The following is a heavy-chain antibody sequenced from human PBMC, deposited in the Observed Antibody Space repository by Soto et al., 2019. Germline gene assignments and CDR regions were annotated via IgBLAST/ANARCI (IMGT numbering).Heavy chain of an antibody. J-gene: IGHJ4*02. Sequence: EVQLVESGGGLVQPGGSLRLSCAVSGFTFNNYWMNWVRQAPGKGLEWVANINQDGTKKNYVDSVKGRFTISRDNAKNSLSLLLNSLRAEDTAVYFCARDTSFDDTSAYSQYWGPGTLVTVSS. CDR1: GFTFNNYW. D-gene: IGHD3-22*01. CDR2: INQDGTKK. CDR3: ARDTSFDDTSAYSQY. V-gene: IGHV3-7*03.